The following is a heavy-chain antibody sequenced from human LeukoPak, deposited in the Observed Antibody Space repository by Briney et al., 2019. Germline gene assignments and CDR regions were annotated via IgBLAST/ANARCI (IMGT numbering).Heavy chain of an antibody. CDR1: GFTFSDYW. V-gene: IGHV3-7*01. CDR2: IRQDDSEK. Sequence: GGSLRLSCSASGFTFSDYWMLCVRQAPGKGLEWVGNIRQDDSEKNYVDSVKGRLTISRDNAKSSLYLQMNSLRAEDTAIYYCATDRKVGTWDPRFNYWGQGTLVTVSS. J-gene: IGHJ4*02. CDR3: ATDRKVGTWDPRFNY. D-gene: IGHD4-23*01.